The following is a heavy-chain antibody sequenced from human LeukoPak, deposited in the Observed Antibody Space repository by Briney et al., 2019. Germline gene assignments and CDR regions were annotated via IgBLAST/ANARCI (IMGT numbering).Heavy chain of an antibody. CDR3: ARGTRSWFDP. V-gene: IGHV4-59*01. CDR2: IYDSGST. Sequence: SETLSLTCTVSGGSISSYYWNWIRQPPGKGLEWIGYIYDSGSTHYNPPLKSRVTISVDTSKNQFSLKLSSVTAADTAVYYCARGTRSWFDPWGQGTLVTVSS. CDR1: GGSISSYY. J-gene: IGHJ5*02.